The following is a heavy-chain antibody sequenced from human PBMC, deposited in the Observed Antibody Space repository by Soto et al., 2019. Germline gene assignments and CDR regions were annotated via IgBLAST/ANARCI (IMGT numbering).Heavy chain of an antibody. D-gene: IGHD3-9*01. Sequence: EVQLVESGGGLVQPGGSLRLSCAASGFTFSSYWMHWVRQAPGKGLVWVSRINSDGSSTKYADSVKGRFTISRDNAKNTLYLQMNSLRAEDTAVYYCARATRGYFDWLLVGEDYYYYMDVWGKGTTVTVSS. CDR2: INSDGSST. J-gene: IGHJ6*03. V-gene: IGHV3-74*03. CDR3: ARATRGYFDWLLVGEDYYYYMDV. CDR1: GFTFSSYW.